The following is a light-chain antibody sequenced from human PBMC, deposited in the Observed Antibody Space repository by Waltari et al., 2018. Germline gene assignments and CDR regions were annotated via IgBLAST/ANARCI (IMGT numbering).Light chain of an antibody. CDR2: KDS. V-gene: IGLV3-25*03. J-gene: IGLJ3*02. Sequence: SYELTQPPSVSVSPGQTARITCSGDALPKQYAYWYQQKPGQAPVLVIYKDSERPSGIPGRFSGSSSGTTVTLTISGVQAEDEADYYCQSADSSGTLSVFGGGTKLTVL. CDR3: QSADSSGTLSV. CDR1: ALPKQY.